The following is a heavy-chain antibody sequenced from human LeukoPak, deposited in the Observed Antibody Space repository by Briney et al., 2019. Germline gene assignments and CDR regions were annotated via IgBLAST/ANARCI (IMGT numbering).Heavy chain of an antibody. CDR1: GGSISSSSYY. V-gene: IGHV4-39*07. J-gene: IGHJ6*03. CDR3: ARLSKWLPTSYYYYYMDV. CDR2: IYYSGST. Sequence: PSETLSLTCTVSGGSISSSSYYWGWIRQPPGKGLEWIGSIYYSGSTYYSPSLKSRVTISVDTSKNQFSLKLSSVTAADTAVYYCARLSKWLPTSYYYYYMDVWGKGTTVTVSS. D-gene: IGHD3-22*01.